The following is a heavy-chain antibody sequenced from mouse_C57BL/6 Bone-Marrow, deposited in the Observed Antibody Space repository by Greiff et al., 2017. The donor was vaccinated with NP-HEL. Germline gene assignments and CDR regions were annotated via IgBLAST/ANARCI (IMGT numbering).Heavy chain of an antibody. CDR3: ASPYYYGSSYGFAY. V-gene: IGHV1-22*01. Sequence: EVKLQQSGPELVKPGASVKMSCKASGYTFTDYNMHWVKQSHGKSLEWIGYINPNNGGTSYNQKFKGKATLTVNKSSSTAYMELRSLTSEDSAVYYCASPYYYGSSYGFAYWGQGTLVTVSA. D-gene: IGHD1-1*01. CDR1: GYTFTDYN. J-gene: IGHJ3*01. CDR2: INPNNGGT.